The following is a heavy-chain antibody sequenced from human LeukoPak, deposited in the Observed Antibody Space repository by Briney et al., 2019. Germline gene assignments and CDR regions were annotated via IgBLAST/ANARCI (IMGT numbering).Heavy chain of an antibody. CDR3: ATDLKGLYYDTSGRHFDY. V-gene: IGHV1-24*01. CDR1: GYTLTELS. Sequence: ASVKVSCKVSGYTLTELSMRWVRQAPGKGLEWMGGFDPEDGETIYAQKFQGRVTMTEDTSTDTAYLELSSLRAEDTAVYYCATDLKGLYYDTSGRHFDYWGQGTLVTVSS. J-gene: IGHJ4*02. D-gene: IGHD3-16*01. CDR2: FDPEDGET.